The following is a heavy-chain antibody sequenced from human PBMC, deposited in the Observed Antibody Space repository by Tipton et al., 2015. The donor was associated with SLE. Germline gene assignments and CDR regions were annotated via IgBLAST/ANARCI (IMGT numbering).Heavy chain of an antibody. CDR1: GRSFMSTSYY. Sequence: TLSLTCTVSGRSFMSTSYYWDWIRQPPGKGLEWIGNINYSGTTYYNPSLKTRITVSVDTSRIQFSLRLTAVTAADTAIYYCARAIGANYFHFWGQGILVTVSS. J-gene: IGHJ4*02. V-gene: IGHV4-39*07. CDR2: INYSGTT. D-gene: IGHD3-16*01. CDR3: ARAIGANYFHF.